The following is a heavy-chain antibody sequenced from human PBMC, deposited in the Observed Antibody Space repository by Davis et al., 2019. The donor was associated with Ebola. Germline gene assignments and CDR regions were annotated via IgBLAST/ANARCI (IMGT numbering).Heavy chain of an antibody. V-gene: IGHV4-59*08. Sequence: SETLSLTCTVSGGSISSYYWSWIRQPPGKGLEWIGYIYYRGSTNYNPSLKSRVTISVDTSKNQFSLKLSSVTAADTAVYYCARQANYYYYYGMDVWGQGTTVTVSS. CDR3: ARQANYYYYYGMDV. CDR1: GGSISSYY. D-gene: IGHD4/OR15-4a*01. J-gene: IGHJ6*02. CDR2: IYYRGST.